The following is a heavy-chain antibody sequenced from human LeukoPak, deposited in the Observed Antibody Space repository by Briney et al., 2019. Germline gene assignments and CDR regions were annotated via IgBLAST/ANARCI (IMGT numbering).Heavy chain of an antibody. V-gene: IGHV1-8*01. CDR3: AREDSGIIAAADY. CDR2: MNPNSGNT. D-gene: IGHD6-13*01. Sequence: ASVKVSCKASGYTFTSYDINWVRQATGQGLEWMGWMNPNSGNTGYAQKFQGRVTMTRDMSTSTVYMELSSLRSEDTAVYYCAREDSGIIAAADYWGQGTLVTVSS. J-gene: IGHJ4*02. CDR1: GYTFTSYD.